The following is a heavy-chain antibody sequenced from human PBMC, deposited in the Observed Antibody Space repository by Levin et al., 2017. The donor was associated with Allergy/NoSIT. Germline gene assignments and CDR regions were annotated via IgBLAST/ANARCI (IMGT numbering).Heavy chain of an antibody. CDR1: GYTLTELS. D-gene: IGHD6-6*01. CDR3: ATVGVEGAARYYYYYGMDV. CDR2: FDPEDGET. Sequence: ASVKVSCKVSGYTLTELSMHWVRQAPGKGLEWMGGFDPEDGETIYAQKFQGRVTMTEDTSTDTAYMELSSLRSEDTAVYYCATVGVEGAARYYYYYGMDVWGQGTTVTVSS. J-gene: IGHJ6*02. V-gene: IGHV1-24*01.